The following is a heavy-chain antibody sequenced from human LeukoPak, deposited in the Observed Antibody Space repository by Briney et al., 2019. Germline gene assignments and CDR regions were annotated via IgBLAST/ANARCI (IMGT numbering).Heavy chain of an antibody. CDR1: GGSISNYY. Sequence: SETLSLTCTVSGGSISNYYWTWIRQPPGKGLEWIGYIYFSGNTNYNPSLKSRVTISEDTSKKQFSLNLSSVTAADTAVYYCATTAGDLLYRWDYWGQGTLVTVFS. J-gene: IGHJ4*02. CDR3: ATTAGDLLYRWDY. CDR2: IYFSGNT. V-gene: IGHV4-59*01. D-gene: IGHD3-10*01.